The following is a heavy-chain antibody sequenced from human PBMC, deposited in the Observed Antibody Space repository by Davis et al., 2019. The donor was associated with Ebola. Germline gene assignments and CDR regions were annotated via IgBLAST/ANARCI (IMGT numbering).Heavy chain of an antibody. V-gene: IGHV4-61*01. CDR3: ARLLSRVKCVDP. Sequence: MPSETLSLTCTVSGGSVSSGSYYWSWIRQPPGKGLEWIGYIYYSGSTNYNPSLKSRVTISVDTSKNQFSLKLSSVTAADTAVYYCARLLSRVKCVDPWGQGTLVTVSS. J-gene: IGHJ5*02. CDR1: GGSVSSGSYY. D-gene: IGHD4-23*01. CDR2: IYYSGST.